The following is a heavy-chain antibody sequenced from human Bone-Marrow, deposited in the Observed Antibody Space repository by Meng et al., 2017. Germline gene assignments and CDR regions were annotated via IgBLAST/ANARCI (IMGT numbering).Heavy chain of an antibody. Sequence: GGSLRLSCAASGFTFSSYSMNWVRQAPGKGLEWVSSISSSSSYIYYADSVKGRFTISRDNAKNSLYLQKNSLRAEDTAVYYCARDGGSSWYDFDDWGQGTLVTVSS. CDR1: GFTFSSYS. CDR3: ARDGGSSWYDFDD. J-gene: IGHJ4*02. V-gene: IGHV3-21*01. D-gene: IGHD6-13*01. CDR2: ISSSSSYI.